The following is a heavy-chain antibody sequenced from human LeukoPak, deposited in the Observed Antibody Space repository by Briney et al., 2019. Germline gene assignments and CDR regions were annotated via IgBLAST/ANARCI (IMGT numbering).Heavy chain of an antibody. V-gene: IGHV1-2*02. CDR3: ARDDILTGYSLDY. CDR1: GYTFTSHV. CDR2: INPNSGGI. D-gene: IGHD3-9*01. J-gene: IGHJ4*02. Sequence: ASVKVSCKASGYTFTSHVINWVRQAPGQGLEWMGWINPNSGGINYAQKFQGRVTMTRDTSIGTAYMELSRLRSDDTAVYYCARDDILTGYSLDYWGQGTLVTVSS.